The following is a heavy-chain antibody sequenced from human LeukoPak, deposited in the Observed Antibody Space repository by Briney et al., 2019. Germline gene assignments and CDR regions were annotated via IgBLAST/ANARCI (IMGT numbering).Heavy chain of an antibody. CDR1: GYXFSSYW. CDR3: ARASRDGYNQNFDH. Sequence: GESLKISCNGLGYXFSSYWNAWVRQRPGKGLEWMGRIYPGGSETRYDPSFQGQVTISADSSTSTAYLQWSSLRASDTAMYYCARASRDGYNQNFDHWGQGTLVTVSS. V-gene: IGHV5-51*01. D-gene: IGHD5-24*01. CDR2: IYPGGSET. J-gene: IGHJ4*02.